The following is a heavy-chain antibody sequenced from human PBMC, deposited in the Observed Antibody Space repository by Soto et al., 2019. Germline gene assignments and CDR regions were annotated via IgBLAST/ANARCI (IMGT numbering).Heavy chain of an antibody. D-gene: IGHD1-1*01. CDR1: GYTFSTHA. CDR2: INGGTGQT. CDR3: ARVKGMEENYNYNGLDI. V-gene: IGHV1-3*01. Sequence: ASVKVSCKASGYTFSTHAMHWVRQAPGQSLEWMGWINGGTGQTKHSHRFQDRVSITRDTSASTAYMELSSLRSEDTAVYYCARVKGMEENYNYNGLDIRGQGTTCTVSS. J-gene: IGHJ6*02.